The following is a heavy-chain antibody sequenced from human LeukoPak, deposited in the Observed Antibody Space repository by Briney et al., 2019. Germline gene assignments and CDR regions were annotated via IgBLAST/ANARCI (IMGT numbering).Heavy chain of an antibody. CDR3: ARGGSNDD. CDR2: ISSGSSYI. V-gene: IGHV3-21*01. D-gene: IGHD3-16*01. J-gene: IGHJ4*02. CDR1: GFTFSSYG. Sequence: GGSLRLSCAASGFTFSSYGMNWVRQAPGKGLEWVSSISSGSSYIYYEDSVTGRFTISRDNAKNSLFLQMNSLRAEDTAVYYCARGGSNDDWGQGTLVTVSS.